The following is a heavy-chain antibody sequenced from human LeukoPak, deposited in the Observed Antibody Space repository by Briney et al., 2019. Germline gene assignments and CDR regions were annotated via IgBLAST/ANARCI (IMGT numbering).Heavy chain of an antibody. Sequence: ASVKVSCKVSGFTLTELSIHWVRQAPGKGLEWMGGFDPEDGETIYAQRFQGRVTMTEDTSTDTAYMELSSLRSEDAAVYYCATVSYYYDSSGYQGYFQHWGQGTLVTVSS. CDR1: GFTLTELS. V-gene: IGHV1-24*01. J-gene: IGHJ1*01. CDR2: FDPEDGET. D-gene: IGHD3-22*01. CDR3: ATVSYYYDSSGYQGYFQH.